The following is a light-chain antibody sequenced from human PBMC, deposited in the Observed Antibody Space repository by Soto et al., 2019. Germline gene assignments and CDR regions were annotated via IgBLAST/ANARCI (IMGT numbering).Light chain of an antibody. CDR3: TSYASGSSHVV. V-gene: IGLV2-14*01. Sequence: QSALTQPASVSGSPGQSITLSCTGTSSDIGGYDYVSWYQRHPGKAPKLIIYDVNNRPSGVSNRFSGSKSGNTASLTISGRQAGDEADYYCTSYASGSSHVVFGGGTKLTVL. J-gene: IGLJ2*01. CDR2: DVN. CDR1: SSDIGGYDY.